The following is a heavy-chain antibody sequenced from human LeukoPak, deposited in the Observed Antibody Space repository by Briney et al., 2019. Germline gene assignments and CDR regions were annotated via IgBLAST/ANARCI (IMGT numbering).Heavy chain of an antibody. V-gene: IGHV1-69*01. D-gene: IGHD6-13*01. J-gene: IGHJ4*02. Sequence: SVKVSCKASGGTFSSYAISWVRQAPGQGLEWMGGIIPIFGTANYAQKFQGRVMITADESTSTAYMELSSLRAEDTAVYYCARGVAAAGTVYWGQGTLVTVSS. CDR2: IIPIFGTA. CDR3: ARGVAAAGTVY. CDR1: GGTFSSYA.